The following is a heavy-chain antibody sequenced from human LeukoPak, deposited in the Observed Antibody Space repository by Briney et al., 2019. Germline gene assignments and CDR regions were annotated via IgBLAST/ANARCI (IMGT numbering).Heavy chain of an antibody. D-gene: IGHD2-21*02. CDR1: GGSFSGYY. CDR3: ARSPVLVTAWGY. Sequence: PSETLSLTCAVYGGSFSGYYWSWIRQPPGKGLEWIGSIYYSGSTYYNPSLKSRVTISVDTSKNQFSLKLSSVTAADTAVYYCARSPVLVTAWGYWGQGTLVTVSS. CDR2: IYYSGST. V-gene: IGHV4-34*01. J-gene: IGHJ4*02.